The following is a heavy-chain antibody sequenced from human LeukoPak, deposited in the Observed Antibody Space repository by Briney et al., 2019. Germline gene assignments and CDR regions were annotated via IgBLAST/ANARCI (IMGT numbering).Heavy chain of an antibody. V-gene: IGHV3-23*01. CDR1: GFPFSSYP. Sequence: GGSLRLSCAGSGFPFSSYPISWVRQPPGKGLEWVSAITASGDSTYSADSVKGRFTISRDNSRNTLFLEMSSLRAEDTAVYYCAKKKAAAAGNWFDPWGQGTLVTVSS. D-gene: IGHD6-13*01. CDR2: ITASGDST. CDR3: AKKKAAAAGNWFDP. J-gene: IGHJ5*02.